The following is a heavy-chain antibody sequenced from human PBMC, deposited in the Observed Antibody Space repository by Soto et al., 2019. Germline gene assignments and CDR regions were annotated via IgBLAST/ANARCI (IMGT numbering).Heavy chain of an antibody. V-gene: IGHV5-10-1*01. D-gene: IGHD2-2*01. CDR1: SYSIPSYW. CDR2: IDPSDSYT. J-gene: IGHJ6*02. Sequence: GGSLKISCNGSSYSIPSYWISWARQMPGKCLEWMGRIDPSDSYTNYSPSFQGHVTISADKSISTAYLQWSSLKASDTAMYYCARSPGDQLRYYYYGMDVWGQGTTVTVSS. CDR3: ARSPGDQLRYYYYGMDV.